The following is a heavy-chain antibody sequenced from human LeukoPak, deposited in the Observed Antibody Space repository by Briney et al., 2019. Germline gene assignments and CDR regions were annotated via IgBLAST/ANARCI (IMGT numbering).Heavy chain of an antibody. Sequence: GASVKVSCKASGYTFTSYDINWVRQATGQGLEWMGWMNPNSGNTGYAQKFQGRVTMTRNTSISTAYIELSSLRSEDTAVYYCARVVLPVVVTARGRAFDIWGQGTMVTVSS. D-gene: IGHD2-21*02. J-gene: IGHJ3*02. CDR2: MNPNSGNT. V-gene: IGHV1-8*01. CDR1: GYTFTSYD. CDR3: ARVVLPVVVTARGRAFDI.